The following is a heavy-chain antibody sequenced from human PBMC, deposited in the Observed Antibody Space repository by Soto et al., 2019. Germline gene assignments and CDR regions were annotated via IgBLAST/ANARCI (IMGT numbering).Heavy chain of an antibody. CDR2: IRSNADGGAA. CDR1: GFTFTHAW. J-gene: IGHJ3*02. CDR3: TTEMRHTSCSGWYGAFDI. V-gene: IGHV3-15*01. Sequence: EVQLVESGGGLLKPGWSLRLSCTASGFTFTHAWMDWVRQAPGQGLAWGGRIRSNADGGAADYAAPVKVRFIISRDDSKKTQYLQVNSLRTEDTGVYYCTTEMRHTSCSGWYGAFDIWGQGNMVTVSS. D-gene: IGHD6-19*01.